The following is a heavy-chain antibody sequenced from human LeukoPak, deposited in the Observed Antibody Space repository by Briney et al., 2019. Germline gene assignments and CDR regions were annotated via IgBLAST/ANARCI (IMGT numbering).Heavy chain of an antibody. J-gene: IGHJ4*02. V-gene: IGHV1-18*03. CDR2: ISAYNGNT. Sequence: ASVKVSCKASGYTFTSYGISWVRQAPGQGLEWMGWISAYNGNTNYAQKLQGRVTITRDPSATTAYMELSSLRSEDMAVYYCAKDRGGTGDFDYWGQGTLVTVSS. CDR1: GYTFTSYG. D-gene: IGHD3-10*01. CDR3: AKDRGGTGDFDY.